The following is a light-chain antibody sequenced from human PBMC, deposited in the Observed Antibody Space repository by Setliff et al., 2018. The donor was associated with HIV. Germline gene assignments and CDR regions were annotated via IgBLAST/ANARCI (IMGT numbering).Light chain of an antibody. CDR1: TGAVTSGHY. CDR2: DTS. Sequence: QAVVTQEPSLTVSPGGTVTLTCGSSTGAVTSGHYPYWFQQKPGQAPRTLIYDTSNRHSWTPARFSGSLLGGKAAPTLSGAQPEDEAEYYCLLSFSGARGVFGTGTRSPS. J-gene: IGLJ1*01. V-gene: IGLV7-46*01. CDR3: LLSFSGARGV.